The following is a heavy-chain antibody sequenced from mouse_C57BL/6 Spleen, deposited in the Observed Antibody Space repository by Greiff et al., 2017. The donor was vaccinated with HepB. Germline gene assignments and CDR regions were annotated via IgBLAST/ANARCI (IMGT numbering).Heavy chain of an antibody. J-gene: IGHJ2*01. D-gene: IGHD1-1*01. Sequence: QVQLQQSGAELVRPGTSVKVSCKASGYAFTNYLIEWVKQRPGQGLEWIGVINPGSGGTNYNEKFKGKATLTADKSSSTAYMQLSSLTSEDSAVYVCARFTTVVAFDYWGQGTTLTVSS. CDR3: ARFTTVVAFDY. CDR1: GYAFTNYL. CDR2: INPGSGGT. V-gene: IGHV1-54*01.